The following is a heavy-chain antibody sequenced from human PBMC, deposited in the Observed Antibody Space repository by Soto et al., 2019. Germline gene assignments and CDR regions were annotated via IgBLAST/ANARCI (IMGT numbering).Heavy chain of an antibody. D-gene: IGHD6-6*01. CDR1: GGSFSGYY. CDR2: INHSGST. CDR3: ARDRSSRPYYYYGMDV. J-gene: IGHJ6*02. V-gene: IGHV4-34*01. Sequence: SETLSLTCAVYGGSFSGYYWSWIRQPPGKGLEWIGEINHSGSTNYNPSLKSRVTISVDTSKNQFSLKLSSVTAADTAVYYCARDRSSRPYYYYGMDVWGQGTTVTV.